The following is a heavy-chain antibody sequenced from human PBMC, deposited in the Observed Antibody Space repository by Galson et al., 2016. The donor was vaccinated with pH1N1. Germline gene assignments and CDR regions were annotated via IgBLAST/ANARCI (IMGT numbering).Heavy chain of an antibody. D-gene: IGHD3-22*01. Sequence: SLRLSCAASGFTFSSYSMNWVRQAPGKGLEWVSSISSNNIYIYNADSVKGRFTISRDKAKNSLYLQMKSLRAEDTAVFYCARSHYYDSSGYYYFDYWGQGTLVTVSS. CDR1: GFTFSSYS. CDR2: ISSNNIYI. CDR3: ARSHYYDSSGYYYFDY. J-gene: IGHJ4*02. V-gene: IGHV3-21*01.